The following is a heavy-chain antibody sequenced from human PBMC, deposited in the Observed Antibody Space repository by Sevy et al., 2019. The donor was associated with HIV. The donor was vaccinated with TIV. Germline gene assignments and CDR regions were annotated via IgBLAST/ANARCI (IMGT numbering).Heavy chain of an antibody. CDR2: ISSRSGYI. J-gene: IGHJ6*02. Sequence: GGSLRLSCVGSGFNFNKHFMVWVRQAPGRGLQWVSSISSRSGYIFYSDSVRGRFTISRDNAKNSLFLEMNNLGVEDTAVYYCTREASAAGTSSGLDVWGQGTTVTVSS. CDR1: GFNFNKHF. CDR3: TREASAAGTSSGLDV. D-gene: IGHD6-13*01. V-gene: IGHV3-21*01.